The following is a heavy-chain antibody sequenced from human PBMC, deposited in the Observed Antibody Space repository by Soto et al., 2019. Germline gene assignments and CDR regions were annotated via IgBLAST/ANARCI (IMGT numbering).Heavy chain of an antibody. V-gene: IGHV4-59*12. CDR1: GGSISSYY. CDR2: IYFTGIT. Sequence: SETLSLTCTVSGGSISSYYWSWIRQPPGKGLEWIGHIYFTGITKYNPSLRSRSIISVDTSKSQFSLSLNAVTAADTAVYYCAREVDSASTRGYFDSWGQGTLVTVSS. D-gene: IGHD3-9*01. CDR3: AREVDSASTRGYFDS. J-gene: IGHJ4*02.